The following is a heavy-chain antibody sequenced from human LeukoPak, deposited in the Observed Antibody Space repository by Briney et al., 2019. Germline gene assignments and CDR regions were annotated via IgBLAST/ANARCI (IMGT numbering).Heavy chain of an antibody. CDR2: ISWNGGST. CDR1: GFTFDDYC. Sequence: GGSLRLSCAASGFTFDDYCMSWVRQAPGKGLEWVSCISWNGGSTGYADSVKGRFTISRDNSKNTLYLQMNSLRAEDTAVYYCARYCGGDCYLIWGQGTLVTVSS. CDR3: ARYCGGDCYLI. V-gene: IGHV3-20*04. D-gene: IGHD2-21*02. J-gene: IGHJ4*02.